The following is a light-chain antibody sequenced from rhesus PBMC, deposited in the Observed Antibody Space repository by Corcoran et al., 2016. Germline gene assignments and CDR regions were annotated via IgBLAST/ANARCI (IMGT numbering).Light chain of an antibody. V-gene: IGKV1-21*01. CDR2: KAS. CDR1: QGSSSW. Sequence: DIQMTQSPSSLSASVGDRVTITCRASQGSSSWLAWYQQKPGKAPKLLIYKASSLQSGVPSRFSGSGYGTDFTLTISSLQPEDFATYYCQQDNSAPPTFGQGTKVEIK. J-gene: IGKJ1*01. CDR3: QQDNSAPPT.